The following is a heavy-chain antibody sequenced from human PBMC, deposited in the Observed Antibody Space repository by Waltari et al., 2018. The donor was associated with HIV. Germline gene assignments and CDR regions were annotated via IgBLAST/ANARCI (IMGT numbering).Heavy chain of an antibody. V-gene: IGHV3-9*01. J-gene: IGHJ6*02. CDR1: GFPLDKYA. CDR3: GKDLTPGGLDV. Sequence: EVQLVESGGGLVQPGGSLSLSCAVSGFPLDKYAMHWVRQVPGKGLEWVSGFSLDSDRIDYADSVKGRFTVSRDNAKNSLYLQMNSLRVEDTALYYCGKDLTPGGLDVWGQGTTVIVSS. CDR2: FSLDSDRI.